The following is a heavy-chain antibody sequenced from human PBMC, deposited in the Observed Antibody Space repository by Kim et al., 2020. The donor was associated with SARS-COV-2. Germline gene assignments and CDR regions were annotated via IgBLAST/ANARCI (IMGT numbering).Heavy chain of an antibody. CDR3: AREEMEGGQYSGGFDI. D-gene: IGHD2-15*01. V-gene: IGHV3-30*03. J-gene: IGHJ3*02. CDR1: GFTFSSCA. Sequence: GGSLRLSCAVSGFTFSSCAMHWVRQAPGEGLEWVSSISYDGSYQFYADSVKGRFSISRDISKNTLNLQMDSLGPEDTAVYYCAREEMEGGQYSGGFDIWG. CDR2: ISYDGSYQ.